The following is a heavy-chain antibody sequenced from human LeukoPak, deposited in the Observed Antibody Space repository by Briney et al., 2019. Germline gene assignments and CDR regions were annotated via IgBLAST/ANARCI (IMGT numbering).Heavy chain of an antibody. CDR1: GGSMTTHH. CDR3: TTIKRGDIFGYFDF. CDR2: VFDSGRT. Sequence: SETLSLSCTVSGGSMTTHHWNWIRQTPGKGLEWIGYVFDSGRTKVNPSLTSRVTLSTDTSKNQLSLRLSSVTAADTAVYYCTTIKRGDIFGYFDFWGQGILVTVSS. D-gene: IGHD5-18*01. J-gene: IGHJ4*02. V-gene: IGHV4-59*11.